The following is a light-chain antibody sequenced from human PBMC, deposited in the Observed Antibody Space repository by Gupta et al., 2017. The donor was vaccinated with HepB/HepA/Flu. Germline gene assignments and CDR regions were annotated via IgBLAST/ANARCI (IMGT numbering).Light chain of an antibody. V-gene: IGLV2-14*03. J-gene: IGLJ2*01. CDR3: SSFKIGRTLVV. CDR2: DVT. Sequence: QSALTQPASVSGSPGQSFTISCTGSSADIGGFNSVSWYQQYPGRAPKLLIYDVTNRPSGVSYRFSGSKSGNTASLTISGLQPEDDADYYCSSFKIGRTLVVFGGGTKVTVL. CDR1: SADIGGFNS.